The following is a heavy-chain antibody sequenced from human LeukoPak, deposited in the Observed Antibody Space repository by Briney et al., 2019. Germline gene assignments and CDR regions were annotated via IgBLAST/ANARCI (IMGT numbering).Heavy chain of an antibody. CDR3: ARAPDSWGYFDY. J-gene: IGHJ4*02. Sequence: GGSLRLSCAASGFTFSSYAMSWVRQAPGKGLEWVAVISYDGSNKYYTDSVKGRFTISRDNSKNTLYLQMNSLRAEDTAVYYCARAPDSWGYFDYWGQGTLVTVSS. V-gene: IGHV3-30-3*01. CDR1: GFTFSSYA. D-gene: IGHD3-16*01. CDR2: ISYDGSNK.